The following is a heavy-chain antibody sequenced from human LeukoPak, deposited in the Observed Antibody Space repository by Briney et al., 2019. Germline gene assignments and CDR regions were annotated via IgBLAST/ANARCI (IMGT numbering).Heavy chain of an antibody. CDR3: VTCYLWGSFRDPFDF. V-gene: IGHV3-48*03. Sequence: GGSLRLSCAASGFTFSSYEMNWVRQAPGKGLEWVSYISNSGITIYYADSVKGRFTISRDNAKNSLYLQMNSLRAEDTAVYYCVTCYLWGSFRDPFDFWGQGTLVTVSS. D-gene: IGHD3-16*02. J-gene: IGHJ4*02. CDR1: GFTFSSYE. CDR2: ISNSGITI.